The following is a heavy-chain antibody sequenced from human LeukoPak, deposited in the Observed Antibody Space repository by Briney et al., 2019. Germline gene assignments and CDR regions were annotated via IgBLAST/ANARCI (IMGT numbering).Heavy chain of an antibody. Sequence: PGGSLTLSCAASGFTFRSYWMSWVRQAPGKGLGGVANIKQDGSEKYYVDSVKGRFTISRDNAKNSLYLQMNSLRAEDTAVYYCARNYYQDYYYYGMDVWGQGTTVTVSS. CDR2: IKQDGSEK. J-gene: IGHJ6*02. V-gene: IGHV3-7*04. CDR3: ARNYYQDYYYYGMDV. D-gene: IGHD3-22*01. CDR1: GFTFRSYW.